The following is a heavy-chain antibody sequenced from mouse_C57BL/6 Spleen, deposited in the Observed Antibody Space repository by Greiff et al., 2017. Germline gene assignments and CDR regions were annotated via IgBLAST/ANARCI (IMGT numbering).Heavy chain of an antibody. CDR3: ARCGYGYYFDY. V-gene: IGHV1-66*01. D-gene: IGHD2-2*01. Sequence: QVQLQQSGPELVTPGASVKISCKASGYSFTSYYIHWVKQRHGPGLAWIGWIYPGRGNTKYNQKIKGKATLTADTSSSTAYIQLSSLTSEDSSVYDCARCGYGYYFDYWGQGTTLTVSS. CDR2: IYPGRGNT. J-gene: IGHJ2*01. CDR1: GYSFTSYY.